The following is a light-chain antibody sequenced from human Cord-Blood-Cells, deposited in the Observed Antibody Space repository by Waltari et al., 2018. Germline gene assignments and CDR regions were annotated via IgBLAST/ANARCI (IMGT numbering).Light chain of an antibody. CDR1: QSISSY. V-gene: IGKV1-39*01. CDR3: QHSYSTLSGYT. Sequence: QMTQSPSSLSASVGDSVTITCRARQSISSYLNWYQQKPGKAPKLLIYAASSLQGGGPSKFSRSRSETDITVTNSRLKPDDCATYYHQHSYSTLSGYTFRQRTKLQIK. J-gene: IGKJ2*01. CDR2: AAS.